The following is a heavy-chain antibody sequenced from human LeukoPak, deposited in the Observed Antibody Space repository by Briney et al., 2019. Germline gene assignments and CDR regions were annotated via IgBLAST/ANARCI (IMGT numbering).Heavy chain of an antibody. Sequence: PGRSLRLSCTASGFTLSSFGMHWVRQAPGKGLEWVAVISDDGSNTYYADSVKGRFTISRDNSKNALYLQMSSLKPEDTAVYYCVNIGSSGWYDYWGQGTLVTVSS. CDR1: GFTLSSFG. CDR2: ISDDGSNT. J-gene: IGHJ4*02. CDR3: VNIGSSGWYDY. D-gene: IGHD6-19*01. V-gene: IGHV3-30*18.